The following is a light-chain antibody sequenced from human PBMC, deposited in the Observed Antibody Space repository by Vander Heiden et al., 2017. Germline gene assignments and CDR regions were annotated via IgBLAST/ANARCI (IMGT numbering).Light chain of an antibody. CDR3: QQLKNNLWT. Sequence: DSWFTQPPSCLSASVGDRVTITCRASQDISDSLAWYQQIPGKAPKLLIYAASTLQSGVPSRFRGGGSGTAFTLTISSLQPEDFATYYCQQLKNNLWTFGQGTKVEI. J-gene: IGKJ1*01. CDR2: AAS. CDR1: QDISDS. V-gene: IGKV1-9*01.